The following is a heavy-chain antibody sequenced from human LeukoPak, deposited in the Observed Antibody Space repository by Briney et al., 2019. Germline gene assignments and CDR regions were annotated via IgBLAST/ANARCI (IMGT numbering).Heavy chain of an antibody. V-gene: IGHV1-2*02. D-gene: IGHD6-6*01. CDR2: INLNSGDR. J-gene: IGHJ5*02. Sequence: ASVKVSCKASGYTVTGYYMHWVRQAPGQGLEWMGWINLNSGDRNYAQKFQGRVTMTRDTSSSTAYMEVSRLRSDDTAVYYCARDRVLAARTRWFDPWGQGTLVTVSS. CDR1: GYTVTGYY. CDR3: ARDRVLAARTRWFDP.